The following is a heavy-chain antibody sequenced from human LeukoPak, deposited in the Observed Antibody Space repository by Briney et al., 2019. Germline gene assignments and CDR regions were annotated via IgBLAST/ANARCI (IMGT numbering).Heavy chain of an antibody. D-gene: IGHD3-22*01. V-gene: IGHV3-66*01. J-gene: IGHJ4*02. CDR2: IYSGGST. CDR3: ARDRGYYDSSGIDY. CDR1: GFTFSTYA. Sequence: GGSLGLSCAASGFTFSTYAMNWVRQAPGKGLEWVSVIYSGGSTYYADSVKGRFTISRDNSKNTLYLQMNSLRAEDTAVYYCARDRGYYDSSGIDYWGQGTLVTVSS.